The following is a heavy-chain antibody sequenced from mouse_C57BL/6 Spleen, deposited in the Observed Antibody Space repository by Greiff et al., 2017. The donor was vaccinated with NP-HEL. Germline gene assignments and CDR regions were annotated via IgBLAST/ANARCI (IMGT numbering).Heavy chain of an antibody. V-gene: IGHV1-80*01. D-gene: IGHD2-4*01. CDR2: IYPGDGDT. CDR1: GYAFSSYW. J-gene: IGHJ2*01. Sequence: VQLQQSGAELVKPGASVKISCKASGYAFSSYWMNWVKQRPGKGLEWIGQIYPGDGDTNYNGKFKGKATLTADKSSSTAYMQLSSLTSEDSAVYVWAIFDYDYDEDDGDFDYWGQGTTLTVSS. CDR3: AIFDYDYDEDDGDFDY.